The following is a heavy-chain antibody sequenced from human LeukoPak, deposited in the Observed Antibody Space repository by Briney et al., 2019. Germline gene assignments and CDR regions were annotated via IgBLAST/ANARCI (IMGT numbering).Heavy chain of an antibody. V-gene: IGHV4-39*07. D-gene: IGHD6-19*01. CDR2: IYYSGST. Sequence: SETLSLTCTVSGGSISSSSYYWGWIRQPPGKGLEWIGSIYYSGSTYYNPSLKSRVTISVDTSKNQFSLKLSSVTAADTAVYYCARETAVAGTFSYYIDVWGKGTTVTVSS. CDR1: GGSISSSSYY. CDR3: ARETAVAGTFSYYIDV. J-gene: IGHJ6*03.